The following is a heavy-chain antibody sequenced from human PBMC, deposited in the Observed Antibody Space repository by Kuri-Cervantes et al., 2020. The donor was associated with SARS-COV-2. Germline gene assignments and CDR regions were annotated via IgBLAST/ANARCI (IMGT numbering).Heavy chain of an antibody. Sequence: ESLKILCAASGFIFSSYAMNWVRQAPGRGLEWVSAISGSGGSTYYADTVKGRLTISRDNSKNTLYRQVISLRAEDTAPYYCAKDYFSDTSNYFDYWGQGALVTVSS. V-gene: IGHV3-23*01. D-gene: IGHD3-3*01. CDR1: GFIFSSYA. CDR2: ISGSGGST. J-gene: IGHJ4*02. CDR3: AKDYFSDTSNYFDY.